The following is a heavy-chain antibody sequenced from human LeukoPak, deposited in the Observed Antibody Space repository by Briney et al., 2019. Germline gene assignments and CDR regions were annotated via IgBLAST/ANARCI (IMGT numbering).Heavy chain of an antibody. CDR1: GFTFSNYA. Sequence: PGGSLRLSCAASGAASGFTFSNYAMTWVRQPPGKGLEWVSAISGSGGRTYYADSVKGRFTISRDNSKNTLYLQMNSLRPEDTAVYFCAKGPRNSASGTFYFDYWGQGTLAPVSS. D-gene: IGHD3-10*01. CDR2: ISGSGGRT. CDR3: AKGPRNSASGTFYFDY. V-gene: IGHV3-23*01. J-gene: IGHJ4*02.